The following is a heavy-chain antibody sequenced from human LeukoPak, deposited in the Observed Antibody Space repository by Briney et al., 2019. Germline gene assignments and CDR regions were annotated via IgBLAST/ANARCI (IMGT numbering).Heavy chain of an antibody. CDR1: GGSISSYY. CDR2: IYYSGST. Sequence: SETLSLTCTVSGGSISSYYWSWMRQPPGKGLEWIGYIYYSGSTNYNPSLKSRVTISVDTSKNQFSLKLSSVTAADTAVYYCARQQSQRPGRYFDYWGQGTLVTVSS. CDR3: ARQQSQRPGRYFDY. J-gene: IGHJ4*02. V-gene: IGHV4-59*08. D-gene: IGHD6-25*01.